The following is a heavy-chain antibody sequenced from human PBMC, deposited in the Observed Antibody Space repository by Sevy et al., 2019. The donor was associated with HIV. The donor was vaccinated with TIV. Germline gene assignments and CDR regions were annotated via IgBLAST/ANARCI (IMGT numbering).Heavy chain of an antibody. D-gene: IGHD3-10*01. CDR1: GFTFSSYG. J-gene: IGHJ6*02. Sequence: GGSLRLSCAASGFTFSSYGMHWVRQAPGKGVEWVAFIRYDGSNKYYADSVKGRFTISRDNSKNTLYLQMNSLRAEDTAVYYCTGITMVQGVISPYGMDVWGQGTTVTVSS. V-gene: IGHV3-30*02. CDR3: TGITMVQGVISPYGMDV. CDR2: IRYDGSNK.